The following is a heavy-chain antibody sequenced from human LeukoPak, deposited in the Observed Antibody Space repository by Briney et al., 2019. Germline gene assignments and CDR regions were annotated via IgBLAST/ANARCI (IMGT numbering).Heavy chain of an antibody. D-gene: IGHD2-2*01. J-gene: IGHJ3*02. CDR3: AKCPSPYCSSTSFDI. CDR1: GFTFSSYA. V-gene: IGHV3-23*01. CDR2: ISGSGGST. Sequence: GGSLRLSCAASGFTFSSYAMSWVRQAPGKGLEWVSAISGSGGSTYYADSVKGRFTISRDNSKNRLYLQMNSLRAEDTAVYYCAKCPSPYCSSTSFDIWGQGTMVPVSS.